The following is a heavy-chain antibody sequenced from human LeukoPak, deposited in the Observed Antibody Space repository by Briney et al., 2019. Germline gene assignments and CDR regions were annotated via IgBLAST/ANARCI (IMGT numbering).Heavy chain of an antibody. Sequence: GASVKVSCKASGYTFTSYGISWVRQAPGQGLEWMGWISAYNGNTNYAQELQGRVTMTTDTSTSTAYMELRSLRSDDTAVYYCARGVRSGYDYSCWYWGQGTLVTVSS. J-gene: IGHJ4*02. CDR3: ARGVRSGYDYSCWY. CDR2: ISAYNGNT. CDR1: GYTFTSYG. V-gene: IGHV1-18*01. D-gene: IGHD5-12*01.